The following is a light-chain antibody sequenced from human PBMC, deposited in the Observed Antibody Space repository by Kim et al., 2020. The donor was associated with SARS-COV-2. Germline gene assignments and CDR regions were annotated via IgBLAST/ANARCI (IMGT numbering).Light chain of an antibody. Sequence: QSALTQPASVSGSPGQSITISCTGTSSDVGSSNVVSWYQQHPGKAPKLMIYEATKRPSGVSDRFSASKSGNTASLTISGLQAEDEADYYCCSSVGNSGYVFGSGTKVTVL. CDR3: CSSVGNSGYV. CDR1: SSDVGSSNV. CDR2: EAT. J-gene: IGLJ1*01. V-gene: IGLV2-23*01.